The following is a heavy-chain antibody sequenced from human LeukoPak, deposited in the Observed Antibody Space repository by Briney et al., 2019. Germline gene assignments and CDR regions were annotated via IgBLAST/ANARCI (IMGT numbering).Heavy chain of an antibody. D-gene: IGHD6-19*01. CDR3: ARADGAVAAYYGIDV. Sequence: SETLSLTCTVSGASISSHHWTWIPHSPGNELEWIGYIYYTGSTNYSPSLKSRVTISVDTSKNQFSLKLSSVTAADTAVYYCARADGAVAAYYGIDVWGQGTTVTVSS. CDR2: IYYTGST. CDR1: GASISSHH. V-gene: IGHV4-59*11. J-gene: IGHJ6*02.